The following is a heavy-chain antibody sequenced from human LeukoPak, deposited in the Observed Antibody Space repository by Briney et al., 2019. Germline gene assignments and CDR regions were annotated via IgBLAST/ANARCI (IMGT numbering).Heavy chain of an antibody. CDR3: ARDYGYCSGGSCVNFDY. J-gene: IGHJ4*02. D-gene: IGHD2-15*01. V-gene: IGHV3-21*01. CDR1: GFTFSSYS. Sequence: PGGSLRLSCAASGFTFSSYSMNWVRQAPGKGLEWVSSISSSSSYIYYADSVKGRFTISRDNAKNSLYLQMNSLRAEDTAAYYCARDYGYCSGGSCVNFDYWGQGTLVTVSS. CDR2: ISSSSSYI.